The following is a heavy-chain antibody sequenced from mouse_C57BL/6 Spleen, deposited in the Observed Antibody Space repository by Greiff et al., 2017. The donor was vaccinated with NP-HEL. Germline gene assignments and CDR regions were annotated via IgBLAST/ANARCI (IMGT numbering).Heavy chain of an antibody. Sequence: VQLQQPGAELVKPGASVKLSCKASGYTFTSYWMHWVKQRPGQGLEWIGMIHPNSGSTNYNEKFKSKATLTVDKSSSTAYMQLSSLTSEDSAVYYCARYYSNYEGYAMDYRGQGTSDTVSS. CDR2: IHPNSGST. CDR1: GYTFTSYW. V-gene: IGHV1-64*01. J-gene: IGHJ4*01. D-gene: IGHD2-5*01. CDR3: ARYYSNYEGYAMDY.